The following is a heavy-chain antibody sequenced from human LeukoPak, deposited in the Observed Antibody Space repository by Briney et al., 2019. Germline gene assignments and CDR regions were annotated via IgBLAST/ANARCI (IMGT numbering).Heavy chain of an antibody. V-gene: IGHV3-30*18. CDR2: ISYDGSNK. CDR1: GFTFSSYG. Sequence: TGRSLRLSCAASGFTFSSYGMHWVRQAPGKGLEWVALISYDGSNKYYADSVKGRFTISRDNSKNTLYLQMNSLRAEDTAVYYCAKRSDYSGNWNYFDYWGQGTPVTVSA. CDR3: AKRSDYSGNWNYFDY. D-gene: IGHD4-23*01. J-gene: IGHJ4*02.